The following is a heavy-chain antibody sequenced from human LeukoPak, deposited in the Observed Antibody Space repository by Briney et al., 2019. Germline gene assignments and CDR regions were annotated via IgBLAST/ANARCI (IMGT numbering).Heavy chain of an antibody. CDR3: AKDLNSSGFGY. D-gene: IGHD6-19*01. CDR1: GFTFSSYG. V-gene: IGHV3-30*18. CDR2: ISYDGSNK. Sequence: PGRSLRLSCAASGFTFSSYGMHWVRQAPGKGLEWVAVISYDGSNKYYADSVKGRFTISRDNSKNTLYLQMNSLRAEDTAVYYCAKDLNSSGFGYWGQGTLVTVSS. J-gene: IGHJ4*02.